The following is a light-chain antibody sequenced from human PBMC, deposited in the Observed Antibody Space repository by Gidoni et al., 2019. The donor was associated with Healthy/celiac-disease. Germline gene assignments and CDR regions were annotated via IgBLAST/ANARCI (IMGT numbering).Light chain of an antibody. Sequence: ETMLTQPPCTLSLSPGERATLSCRASQSVSSSYLALYQQKPGQAPRLLIYCASSSATGIPDRFSGRGSGTDFTLTISRLEPEDFAVYYCQKYCSSPETFGQGTKVEIK. CDR1: QSVSSSY. CDR3: QKYCSSPET. J-gene: IGKJ1*01. CDR2: CAS. V-gene: IGKV3-20*01.